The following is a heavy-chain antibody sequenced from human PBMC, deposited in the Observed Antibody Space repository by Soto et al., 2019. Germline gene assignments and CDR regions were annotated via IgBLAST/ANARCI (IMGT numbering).Heavy chain of an antibody. CDR1: GCSISSYS. V-gene: IGHV4-59*01. Sequence: SDTLSLTSTVSGCSISSYSWSWIRQPPGKGLEWIGYIYYSGSTNYNPSLKSRVTISVDTSKNQFSLKLSSVTAADTAVYYCARARMITFGGVIVFDYWGKGTLGTVS. J-gene: IGHJ4*02. CDR2: IYYSGST. CDR3: ARARMITFGGVIVFDY. D-gene: IGHD3-16*02.